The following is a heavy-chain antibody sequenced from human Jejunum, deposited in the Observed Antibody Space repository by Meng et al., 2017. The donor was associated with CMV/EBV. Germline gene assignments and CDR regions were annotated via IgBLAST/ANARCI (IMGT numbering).Heavy chain of an antibody. V-gene: IGHV4-34*01. CDR3: AVDIVPAMGPGTPLTTNY. CDR1: GGSFSGYY. D-gene: IGHD5-12*01. CDR2: INHSGTT. Sequence: QVTVHQWGAGLLKPSETLALTCAVYGGSFSGYYWNWIRQPPGKGLEWIGEINHSGTTNYNPSLKSRVTISVDTSKNQFSLKLSSVTAADTAVYYCAVDIVPAMGPGTPLTTNYWGQGTLVTVSS. J-gene: IGHJ4*02.